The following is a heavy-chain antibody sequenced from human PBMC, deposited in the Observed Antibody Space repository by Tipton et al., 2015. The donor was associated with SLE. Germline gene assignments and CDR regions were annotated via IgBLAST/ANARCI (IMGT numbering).Heavy chain of an antibody. D-gene: IGHD2-8*01. J-gene: IGHJ6*02. CDR2: IYYSGST. CDR1: GGSISSSSYY. V-gene: IGHV4-61*01. CDR3: ARAKAYCTNGVCYTYYGMDV. Sequence: LRLSCTVSGGSISSSSYYWSWIRQPPGKGLEWIGYIYYSGSTNYNPSLKSRVTISVDTSKNQFSLKLSSVTAADTAVYYCARAKAYCTNGVCYTYYGMDVWGQGTTVTVSS.